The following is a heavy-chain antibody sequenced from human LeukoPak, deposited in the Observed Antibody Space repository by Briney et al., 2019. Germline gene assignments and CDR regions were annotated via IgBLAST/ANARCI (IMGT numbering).Heavy chain of an antibody. Sequence: PGGSLRLYCAASGFPFNAYAMSWVRLAPGKGLEWVSGISSNSANTYYADSVRGRFTISRDNSRNTVYLQMNSLRAEDTALYYRAKDLVTFYNWGQGTLVTVSS. CDR2: ISSNSANT. D-gene: IGHD4-23*01. V-gene: IGHV3-23*01. CDR3: AKDLVTFYN. CDR1: GFPFNAYA. J-gene: IGHJ4*02.